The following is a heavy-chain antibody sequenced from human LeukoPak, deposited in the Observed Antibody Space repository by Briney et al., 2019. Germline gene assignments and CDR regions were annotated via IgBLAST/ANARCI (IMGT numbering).Heavy chain of an antibody. D-gene: IGHD2-2*01. CDR1: GGSFSGYY. V-gene: IGHV4-34*01. CDR2: INHSGST. J-gene: IGHJ5*02. CDR3: AREGPIVVVPAARYSYNWFDP. Sequence: SETLSLTCAVYGGSFSGYYWSWIRQPPGKGLEWIGEINHSGSTNYNPSLKSRVTISVDTSKNQFSLKLSSMTAADTAVYYCAREGPIVVVPAARYSYNWFDPWGQGTLVTVSS.